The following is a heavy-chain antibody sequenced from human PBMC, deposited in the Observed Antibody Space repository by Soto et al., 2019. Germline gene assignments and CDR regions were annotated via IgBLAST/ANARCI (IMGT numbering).Heavy chain of an antibody. Sequence: GGSLRLSCAASGFTFSSYAMHWVRQAPGKGLEWVAVISYDGSNKYYADSVKGRFTISRDNSKNTLYLQMNSLRAEDTAVYYCAREGAEPYYYDSSIDYWGQGTLVTVS. V-gene: IGHV3-30-3*01. CDR1: GFTFSSYA. D-gene: IGHD3-22*01. CDR2: ISYDGSNK. J-gene: IGHJ4*02. CDR3: AREGAEPYYYDSSIDY.